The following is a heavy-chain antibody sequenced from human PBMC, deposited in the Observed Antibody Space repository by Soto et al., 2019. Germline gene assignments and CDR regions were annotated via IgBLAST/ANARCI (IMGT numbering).Heavy chain of an antibody. CDR2: ISWNSGSI. CDR1: GFTFDDYA. J-gene: IGHJ4*02. V-gene: IGHV3-9*01. Sequence: GGSLRLSCAASGFTFDDYAMHWVRQAPGKGLEWVSGISWNSGSIGYADSVKGRFTISRDNAKNSLYLQMISLRAEDTALYYCAKGKYYDILTGYVDYWGQGTLVTVSS. D-gene: IGHD3-9*01. CDR3: AKGKYYDILTGYVDY.